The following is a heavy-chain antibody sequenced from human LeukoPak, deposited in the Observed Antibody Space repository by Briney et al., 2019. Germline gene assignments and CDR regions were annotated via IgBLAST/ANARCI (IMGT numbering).Heavy chain of an antibody. J-gene: IGHJ6*03. V-gene: IGHV1-2*02. Sequence: ASVKVSCKASGYTFTGYYMHWVRQAPGQGLEWMGWINPNSGGTNYAQKFQGRVTMTRDTSISTAYMELSRLRSDDTAVYYCARVGRSTDPLVPAAKRGPYYYYYMDVWGKGTTVTVSS. D-gene: IGHD2-2*01. CDR2: INPNSGGT. CDR1: GYTFTGYY. CDR3: ARVGRSTDPLVPAAKRGPYYYYYMDV.